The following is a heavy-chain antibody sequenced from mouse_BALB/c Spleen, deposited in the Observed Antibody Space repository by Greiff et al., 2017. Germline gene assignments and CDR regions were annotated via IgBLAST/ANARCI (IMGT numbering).Heavy chain of an antibody. CDR3: AREDYYYGSRGAY. Sequence: EVKLMESGGGLVKPGGSLKLSCAASGFTFSSYAMSWVRQTPEKRLEWVASISSGGSTYYPDSVKGRFTISRDNARNILYLQMSSLRSEDTAMYYCAREDYYYGSRGAYWGQGTLVTVSA. CDR2: ISSGGST. CDR1: GFTFSSYA. V-gene: IGHV5-6-5*01. J-gene: IGHJ3*01. D-gene: IGHD1-1*01.